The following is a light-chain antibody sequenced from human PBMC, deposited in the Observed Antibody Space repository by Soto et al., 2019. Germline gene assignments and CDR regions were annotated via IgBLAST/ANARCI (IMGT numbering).Light chain of an antibody. CDR1: QSVSSY. V-gene: IGKV3-11*01. CDR2: DAS. J-gene: IGKJ1*01. CDR3: QQRSNWPVK. Sequence: EIVLTQSPATLSLSPGERATLSCRASQSVSSYLAWYQQKPGQTPRLLIYDASNRATDIPARSSGCGSGTDFTLTISSLAPEDLALYNCQQRSNWPVKFGQGNRVESK.